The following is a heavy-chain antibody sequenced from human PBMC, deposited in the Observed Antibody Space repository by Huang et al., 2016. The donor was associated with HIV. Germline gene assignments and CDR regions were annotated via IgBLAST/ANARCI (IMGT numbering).Heavy chain of an antibody. CDR3: ARDEDVWGSPPLDH. CDR1: GYTFTGYY. Sequence: QVQLVQSGAEVKKPGASVKVSCKASGYTFTGYYLNWVRQAPGQGLEWMGWVDPKTGGTNFAHKFQGRVSMTRDTSINTAYMELSTLRSDDTAIYYCARDEDVWGSPPLDHWGQGTLVTVSS. CDR2: VDPKTGGT. J-gene: IGHJ4*02. V-gene: IGHV1-2*07. D-gene: IGHD3-16*01.